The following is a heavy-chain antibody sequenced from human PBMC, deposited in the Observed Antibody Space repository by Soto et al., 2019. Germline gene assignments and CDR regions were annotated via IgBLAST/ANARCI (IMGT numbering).Heavy chain of an antibody. D-gene: IGHD3-16*01. Sequence: SDTLSLTCTVSAASFSKYYWTWIRQPPGNGLEWIGYVYFNGNTNYNPSLKRRVSISIDTSKNQISLTLNSVTAADTAVYYCASVTFGGVVLAHWGQGTLVTISS. V-gene: IGHV4-59*01. CDR3: ASVTFGGVVLAH. CDR1: AASFSKYY. J-gene: IGHJ4*02. CDR2: VYFNGNT.